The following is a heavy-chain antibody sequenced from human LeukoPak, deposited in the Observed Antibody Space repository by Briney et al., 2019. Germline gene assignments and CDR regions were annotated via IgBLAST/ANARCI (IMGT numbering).Heavy chain of an antibody. Sequence: GGSLRLSCTRSGFSFEDYGLTWVRQAPGKGLEWVGFIKRKLYGETTKYASSVKGRFSISRDDSKSVAYLHMDSLKTDDTAVYYCTREMATVVHWFDPWGRGTLVTVSS. J-gene: IGHJ5*02. CDR2: IKRKLYGETT. CDR1: GFSFEDYG. CDR3: TREMATVVHWFDP. D-gene: IGHD5-24*01. V-gene: IGHV3-49*04.